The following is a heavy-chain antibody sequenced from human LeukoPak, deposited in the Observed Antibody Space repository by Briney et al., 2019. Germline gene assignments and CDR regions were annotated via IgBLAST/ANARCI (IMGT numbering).Heavy chain of an antibody. J-gene: IGHJ4*02. CDR3: AKVDDFWSGYSDY. CDR2: IRYDGSNK. V-gene: IGHV3-30*02. Sequence: GGSLRLSCSASGFTFSSYGMHWVRQAPGKGLEWVAFIRYDGSNKYYADSVKGRFTISRDNSKNTLYLQMNSLRAEGTAVYYCAKVDDFWSGYSDYWGQGTLVTVSS. CDR1: GFTFSSYG. D-gene: IGHD3-3*01.